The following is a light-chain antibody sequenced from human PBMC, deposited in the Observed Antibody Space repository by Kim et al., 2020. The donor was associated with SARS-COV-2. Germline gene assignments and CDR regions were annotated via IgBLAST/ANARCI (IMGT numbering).Light chain of an antibody. CDR3: QQYNNWPRT. Sequence: EIVMTQSPATLSVSPGERATLSCRASQNIGSDLVWYQQKPGQSPRLLIYGASTRATGIPARFSGSGSGTEFTLTISSLQSEDFAVYYCQQYNNWPRTCGQGTKVDIK. CDR2: GAS. J-gene: IGKJ1*01. CDR1: QNIGSD. V-gene: IGKV3-15*01.